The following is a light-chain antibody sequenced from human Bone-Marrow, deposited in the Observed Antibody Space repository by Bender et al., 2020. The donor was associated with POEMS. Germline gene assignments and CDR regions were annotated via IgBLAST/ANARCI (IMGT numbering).Light chain of an antibody. V-gene: IGLV1-47*01. CDR2: KND. J-gene: IGLJ2*01. CDR1: YSNIGSNY. CDR3: AAWDNSPTGHYV. Sequence: QSVLTQSPSMSGTPGQSVAISCSGSYSNIGSNYVYWYQHIPGTAPKLLIYKNDQRPSGVSDRFSASKSGTSASLAISGLRSEDEADYYCAAWDNSPTGHYVFGGGTKLTVL.